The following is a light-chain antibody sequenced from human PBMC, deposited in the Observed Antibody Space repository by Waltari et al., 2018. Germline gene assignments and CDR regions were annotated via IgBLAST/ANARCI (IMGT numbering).Light chain of an antibody. CDR3: MILHNNAVV. V-gene: IGLV5-45*01. CDR2: HRSDSDI. J-gene: IGLJ3*02. Sequence: QAVLTQPASLSASPGASARLPCPLRSDLTVGTYQLYWYQQRPGSSPQFLLKHRSDSDIKQGSGVPSRFSGSKDASANAGILLISGLQSEDEADYYCMILHNNAVVFGGGTKLTVL. CDR1: SDLTVGTYQ.